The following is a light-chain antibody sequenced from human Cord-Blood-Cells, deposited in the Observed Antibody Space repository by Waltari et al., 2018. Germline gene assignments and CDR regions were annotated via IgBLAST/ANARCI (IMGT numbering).Light chain of an antibody. CDR2: DAS. CDR3: QQFNSYPLT. J-gene: IGKJ4*01. CDR1: QGISSA. V-gene: IGKV1-13*02. Sequence: AIHLTQSPSSLPASVGDRDTITCRASQGISSALPWYQQKPGKAPKLLSFDASSLESGVPSRFSGSGSGTDFTLTISSLQPEDFATYYCQQFNSYPLTFGGGTKVEIK.